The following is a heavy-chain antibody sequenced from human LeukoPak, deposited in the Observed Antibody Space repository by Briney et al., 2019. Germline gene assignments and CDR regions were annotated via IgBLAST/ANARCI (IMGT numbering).Heavy chain of an antibody. D-gene: IGHD3-3*01. CDR2: INHSGST. Sequence: PSETLSLTCAVYGGSFSGYYWSWIRQPPGKGQEWIEEINHSGSTNYNPSLKSRVTISVDTSKNQFSLKLSSVTAADTAVYYCAREGPITIIRVVSWGAFDTWGQGTMVTVSS. V-gene: IGHV4-34*01. CDR1: GGSFSGYY. CDR3: AREGPITIIRVVSWGAFDT. J-gene: IGHJ3*02.